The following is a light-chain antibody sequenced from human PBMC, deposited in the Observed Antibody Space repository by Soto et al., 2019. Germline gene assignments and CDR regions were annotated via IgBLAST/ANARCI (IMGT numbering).Light chain of an antibody. J-gene: IGLJ2*01. CDR3: AAWDGSMNNVL. Sequence: QSALNQPPSASGTPGQRGTISCSGSGSSIGTNTVNWYRQLPGTAHKLLIYGNNQRTSGVPDRFSGSEYGTSASQAISGLQSEDEVDYYCAAWDGSMNNVLFGGGTQLPVL. CDR1: GSSIGTNT. V-gene: IGLV1-44*01. CDR2: GNN.